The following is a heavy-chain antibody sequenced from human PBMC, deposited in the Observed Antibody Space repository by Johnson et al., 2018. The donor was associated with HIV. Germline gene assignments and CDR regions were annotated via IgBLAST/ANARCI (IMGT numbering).Heavy chain of an antibody. Sequence: VQLVESGGGLVQSGGSVRLSCGASGFSVSNNYMNWVRQAPGKGLEWVSVLYSGGNTYYADSVRGRFTISRDNSKNTLYLQMNSLRAEDTAVYYCAKTEDAFDIWGQETMVTVSS. V-gene: IGHV3-66*01. CDR2: LYSGGNT. J-gene: IGHJ3*02. CDR3: AKTEDAFDI. CDR1: GFSVSNNY.